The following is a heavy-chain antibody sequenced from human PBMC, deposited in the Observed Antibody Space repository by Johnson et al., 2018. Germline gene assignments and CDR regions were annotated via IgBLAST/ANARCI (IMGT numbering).Heavy chain of an antibody. J-gene: IGHJ3*02. CDR2: INTRATTM. CDR3: ARGEVVATTYAFDI. CDR1: GFTFSEYY. D-gene: IGHD2-15*01. V-gene: IGHV3-11*04. Sequence: VQLVESGGGLVKPGGSLRLSCAASGFTFSEYYMSWIRQAPGKGLEWLSYINTRATTMYYADSVKGRFTNSRDNAKTSPYLQMNSLRAEDTAVYYWARGEVVATTYAFDIWGEGTVVTVSS.